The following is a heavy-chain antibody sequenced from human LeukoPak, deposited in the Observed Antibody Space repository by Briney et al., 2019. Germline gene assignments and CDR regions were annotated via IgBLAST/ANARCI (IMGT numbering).Heavy chain of an antibody. CDR1: GGSISSSSYY. J-gene: IGHJ6*02. CDR3: ARDYYGSGSYYNPYGMDV. D-gene: IGHD3-10*01. V-gene: IGHV4-39*02. CDR2: IYYSGST. Sequence: SETLSLTCTVSGGSISSSSYYWGWIRQPPGKGLERIGSIYYSGSTYYNPSLKSRVTISVDTSKNQFSLKLSSVTAADTAVYYCARDYYGSGSYYNPYGMDVWGQGTTVTVSS.